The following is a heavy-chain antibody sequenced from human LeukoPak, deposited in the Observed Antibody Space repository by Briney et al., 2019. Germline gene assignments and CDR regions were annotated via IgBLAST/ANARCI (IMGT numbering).Heavy chain of an antibody. CDR3: ARGGGTTGFDY. V-gene: IGHV1-8*01. J-gene: IGHJ4*02. Sequence: ASVTVSRKASGYTFTNYDINWVRQATAPGHEWMGWMNPNSGNTHYAQTFHGRVTITRNTSISTAYMELSRLRSEDTAVYYCARGGGTTGFDYWGQGTLVTVSS. D-gene: IGHD1-14*01. CDR1: GYTFTNYD. CDR2: MNPNSGNT.